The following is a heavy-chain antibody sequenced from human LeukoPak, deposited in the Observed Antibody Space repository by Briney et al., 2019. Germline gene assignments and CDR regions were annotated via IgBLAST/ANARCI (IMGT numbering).Heavy chain of an antibody. V-gene: IGHV3-7*01. J-gene: IGHJ4*02. Sequence: GGSLRLSCAASGLTFGIYWMSWVRQPPGKGLEWVANIKHDGSEKYYVDSVKGRFTISRDNAKNSLYLQMNSLRAEDTAVYYCARVGTAEGTLEDYWGQGTLVTVSS. D-gene: IGHD6-13*01. CDR1: GLTFGIYW. CDR3: ARVGTAEGTLEDY. CDR2: IKHDGSEK.